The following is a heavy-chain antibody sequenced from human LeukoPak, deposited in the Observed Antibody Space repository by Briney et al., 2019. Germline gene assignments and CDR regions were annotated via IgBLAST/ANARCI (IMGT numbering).Heavy chain of an antibody. D-gene: IGHD5-18*01. CDR3: ARPSRGYSYGADFDY. V-gene: IGHV1-2*02. Sequence: GASVKVSCKASGYTFTGYYMHWVRQAPGQGLEWVGWINPNSGGTNYAQKFQGRVTMARDTSISTAYMELSRLRSDDTAVYYCARPSRGYSYGADFDYWGQGTLVTVSS. CDR2: INPNSGGT. J-gene: IGHJ4*02. CDR1: GYTFTGYY.